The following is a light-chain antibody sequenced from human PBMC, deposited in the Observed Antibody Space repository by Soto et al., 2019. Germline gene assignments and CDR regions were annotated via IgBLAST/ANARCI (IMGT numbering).Light chain of an antibody. CDR3: MQGSHWPWT. CDR2: MVS. V-gene: IGKV2-30*01. Sequence: DVVMTQSPLSLPVTLGQPASISCRSSQSLVYSDGYTYLSWFQQRPGQSPRRLIYMVSNRDSGVXDXSGVSGSGPDFTLDISALEAVYVAVYFCMQGSHWPWTFGRGTKVDIK. CDR1: QSLVYSDGYTY. J-gene: IGKJ1*01.